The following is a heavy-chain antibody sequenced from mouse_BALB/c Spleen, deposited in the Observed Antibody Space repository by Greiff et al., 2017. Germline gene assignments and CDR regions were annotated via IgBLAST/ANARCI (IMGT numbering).Heavy chain of an antibody. Sequence: VQLQQSGAELTKPGASVKISCKATGYTFSSYWLEWVKQRPGHGLEWIGEILPGSGSTNYNEKFKGKATFTADTSSNTAYMQLSSLTSEDSAVYYCARAWFAYWGQGTLVTVSA. CDR2: ILPGSGST. V-gene: IGHV1-9*01. CDR1: GYTFSSYW. CDR3: ARAWFAY. J-gene: IGHJ3*01.